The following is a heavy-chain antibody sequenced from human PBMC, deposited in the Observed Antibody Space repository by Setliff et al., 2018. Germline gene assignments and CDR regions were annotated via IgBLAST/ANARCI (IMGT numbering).Heavy chain of an antibody. V-gene: IGHV3-21*05. Sequence: GGSLRLSCVGFGFNFKTSSLNWVRQAPGKGLEWLSYVSPRSTFIHVADSVRGRFTVSRDDARGSVLLQMNSLRAEDTGIYYCATSSHYDNAGYRFFDNWGQGTQVTVSS. D-gene: IGHD3-9*01. J-gene: IGHJ4*02. CDR2: VSPRSTFI. CDR1: GFNFKTSS. CDR3: ATSSHYDNAGYRFFDN.